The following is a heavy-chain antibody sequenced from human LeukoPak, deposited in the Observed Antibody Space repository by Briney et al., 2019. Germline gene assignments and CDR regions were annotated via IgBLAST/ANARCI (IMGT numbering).Heavy chain of an antibody. J-gene: IGHJ5*02. D-gene: IGHD1-26*01. Sequence: PGGSLRLSCAASGFTFSSYAMSWVRQAPGKGLEWVSAISGSGGSTYYADSVKGRFTISRDNSKNTLYLQMNSLRAEDTAVYYCASQPPIVGATYLGGATYISWGQGTLVTVSS. CDR3: ASQPPIVGATYLGGATYIS. CDR1: GFTFSSYA. CDR2: ISGSGGST. V-gene: IGHV3-23*01.